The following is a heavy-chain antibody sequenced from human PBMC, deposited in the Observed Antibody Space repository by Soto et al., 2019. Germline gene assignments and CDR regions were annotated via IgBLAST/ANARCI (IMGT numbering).Heavy chain of an antibody. D-gene: IGHD2-8*01. CDR1: GFTFSDNL. V-gene: IGHV1-3*01. J-gene: IGHJ3*01. CDR3: ARDRQGVGPRANGAFEV. CDR2: LNPDTGNT. Sequence: QVQLVQSGAELKKPGASVNISCTASGFTFSDNLINWVRQVPGQGLEWMGWLNPDTGNTRYSETFQSRVTISRHPSARRGFLGLSGLENEDTALYFCARDRQGVGPRANGAFEVWGQGTRITVSS.